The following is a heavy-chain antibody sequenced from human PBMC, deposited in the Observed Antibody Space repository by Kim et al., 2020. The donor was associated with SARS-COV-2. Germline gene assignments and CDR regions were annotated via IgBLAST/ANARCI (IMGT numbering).Heavy chain of an antibody. Sequence: SETLSLTCTVSGGSVSSGSYYWSWIRQPPGKGLEWIGYIYYSGSTNYNPSLKIGVTISVDTSKNQFSLKLSSVTAADTAVYYCARDRQDVAPRRLREYYYGMDVWGQGTTVTVSS. CDR2: IYYSGST. CDR3: ARDRQDVAPRRLREYYYGMDV. V-gene: IGHV4-61*01. D-gene: IGHD1-1*01. CDR1: GGSVSSGSYY. J-gene: IGHJ6*02.